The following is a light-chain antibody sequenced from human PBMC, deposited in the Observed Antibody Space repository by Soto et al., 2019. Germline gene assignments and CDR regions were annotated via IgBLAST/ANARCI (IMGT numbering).Light chain of an antibody. Sequence: QSALTQPASVSGSPGQSITISCTGTTNDVGGYNYVSWYQQHPGKAPKLLIFEVSSRPSGFSNRFSGSKSGNTASLTISALQAEDEADYFCNSYTSSTSRPYVFGTGTKLTVL. CDR3: NSYTSSTSRPYV. CDR1: TNDVGGYNY. J-gene: IGLJ1*01. CDR2: EVS. V-gene: IGLV2-14*01.